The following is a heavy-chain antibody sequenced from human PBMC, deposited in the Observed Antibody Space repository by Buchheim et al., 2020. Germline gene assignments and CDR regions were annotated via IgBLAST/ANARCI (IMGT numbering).Heavy chain of an antibody. CDR2: ISYDGSNK. CDR3: ARDDAEAHYYYYGMDV. D-gene: IGHD1-14*01. CDR1: GFTFSSYA. Sequence: QVQLVESGGGVVQPGKSLRLSCAASGFTFSSYAMHWVRQAPGKGLEWVAVISYDGSNKYYADSVQGRFTISRDNSQNTLYLQMNSLRAEDTAVYYCARDDAEAHYYYYGMDVWGQGTT. V-gene: IGHV3-30-3*01. J-gene: IGHJ6*02.